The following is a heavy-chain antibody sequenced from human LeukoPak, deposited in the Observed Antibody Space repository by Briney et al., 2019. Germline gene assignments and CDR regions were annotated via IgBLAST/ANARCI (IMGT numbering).Heavy chain of an antibody. V-gene: IGHV3-30*03. CDR3: ARDVGGGAAAGNQYAFDI. J-gene: IGHJ3*02. CDR2: ISDDGSKI. CDR1: GFRFSNYG. D-gene: IGHD6-13*01. Sequence: AGGSLRLSCAASGFRFSNYGMHWVRQAPGKGLEWVAVISDDGSKIYYGDSVKGRFTISRDNSKNTLYLQMNSLRAEDTAVYYCARDVGGGAAAGNQYAFDIWGQGTMVTVSS.